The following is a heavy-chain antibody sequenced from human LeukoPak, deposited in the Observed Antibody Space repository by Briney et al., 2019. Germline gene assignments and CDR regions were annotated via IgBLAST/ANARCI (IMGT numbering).Heavy chain of an antibody. CDR1: GFTVSSNY. CDR3: ATVFYGSGPRWFDP. D-gene: IGHD3-10*01. CDR2: IYSGGST. V-gene: IGHV3-53*01. J-gene: IGHJ5*02. Sequence: PGGSLRLSCAASGFTVSSNYMSWVRQAPGKGLEWVSVIYSGGSTYYADSVKGRFTISRDNSKNTLYLQMNSLRAEDTAVYYCATVFYGSGPRWFDPWGQGTLVTVSS.